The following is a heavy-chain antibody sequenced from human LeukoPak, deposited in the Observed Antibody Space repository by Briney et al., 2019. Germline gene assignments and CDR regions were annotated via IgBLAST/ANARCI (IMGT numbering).Heavy chain of an antibody. V-gene: IGHV4-59*08. CDR1: GVSISSYY. Sequence: SETLSLTCTVSGVSISSYYWSWIRQPPGKGLEWIGYIYYSGSTNYNPSLKSRATISVDTSKNQFSLSLSSVTAADTAVYYCARHELGYCSGGSCYCWFDPWGQGTLVTVSS. CDR3: ARHELGYCSGGSCYCWFDP. CDR2: IYYSGST. D-gene: IGHD2-15*01. J-gene: IGHJ5*02.